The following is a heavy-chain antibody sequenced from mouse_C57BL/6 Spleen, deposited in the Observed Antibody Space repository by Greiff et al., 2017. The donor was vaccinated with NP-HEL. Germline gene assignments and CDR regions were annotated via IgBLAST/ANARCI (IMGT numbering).Heavy chain of an antibody. CDR1: GYTFTDYY. CDR3: AGPLGRGN. CDR2: INPNNGGT. Sequence: EVQLQQSGPELVKPGASVKISCKASGYTFTDYYMNWVKQSHGKSLEWIGDINPNNGGTSYNQKFKGKATLTVDKSSSTAYMELRSLTSEDSAVYYCAGPLGRGNWGQGTTLTVSS. J-gene: IGHJ2*01. D-gene: IGHD4-1*01. V-gene: IGHV1-26*01.